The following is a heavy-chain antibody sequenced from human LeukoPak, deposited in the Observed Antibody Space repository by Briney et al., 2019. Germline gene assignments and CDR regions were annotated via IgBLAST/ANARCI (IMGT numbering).Heavy chain of an antibody. J-gene: IGHJ4*02. V-gene: IGHV1-69*05. Sequence: SVKVSCKASGGTFSSYAISWVRQAPGQGLEWMGGIIPIFGTANYAQKFQGRVTMTRDTSISTAYMELSRLRSDDTAVYYCARGPHWDPHFDYGGQGTLVTVS. CDR3: ARGPHWDPHFDY. CDR2: IIPIFGTA. D-gene: IGHD7-27*01. CDR1: GGTFSSYA.